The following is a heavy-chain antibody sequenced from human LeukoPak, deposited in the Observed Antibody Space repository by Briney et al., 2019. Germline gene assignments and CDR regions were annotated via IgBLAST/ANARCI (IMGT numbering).Heavy chain of an antibody. CDR1: GFIFSDYY. V-gene: IGHV3-11*04. CDR3: ARDYDSTGDERDYYYYMDV. J-gene: IGHJ6*03. CDR2: ISSSGRTT. D-gene: IGHD3-22*01. Sequence: PGGSLRLSXAASGFIFSDYYMSWFRQAPGKGLEWVSYISSSGRTTYYSDSVKGRFTISRDNAKNSLYLQMNSLRAQDTAVYYCARDYDSTGDERDYYYYMDVWGKGTTVAVSS.